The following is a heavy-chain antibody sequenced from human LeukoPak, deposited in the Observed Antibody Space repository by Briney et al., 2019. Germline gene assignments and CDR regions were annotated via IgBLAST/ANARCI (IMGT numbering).Heavy chain of an antibody. J-gene: IGHJ6*02. CDR3: ARSISGTMKMDV. CDR1: GYSISSGYY. Sequence: SETLSLTCTVSGYSISSGYYWGWIRQPPGKGLEWIGYIYYSGSTNYNPSLKSRVTVSIDTSKNQFSLKLSSVTAADTAVYYCARSISGTMKMDVWGQGTTVTVSS. CDR2: IYYSGST. D-gene: IGHD3-10*01. V-gene: IGHV4-38-2*02.